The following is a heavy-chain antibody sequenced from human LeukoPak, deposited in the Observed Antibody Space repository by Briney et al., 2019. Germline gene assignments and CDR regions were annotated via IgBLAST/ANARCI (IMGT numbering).Heavy chain of an antibody. CDR1: GFTFSSYG. J-gene: IGHJ4*02. CDR3: AKMTRESGSDSDY. V-gene: IGHV3-30*02. CDR2: IRYDGGNE. D-gene: IGHD1-26*01. Sequence: GGSLRLSCAASGFTFSSYGMHWVRQAPGKGLEWVAFIRYDGGNECYADSVKGRFTISRDNSQNTLYLQMNSLRAEDTAVYYCAKMTRESGSDSDYWGQGTLVTVSS.